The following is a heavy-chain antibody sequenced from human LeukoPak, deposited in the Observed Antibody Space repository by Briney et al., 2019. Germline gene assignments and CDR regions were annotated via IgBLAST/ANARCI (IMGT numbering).Heavy chain of an antibody. J-gene: IGHJ3*02. D-gene: IGHD6-13*01. CDR1: GFTFSSYA. Sequence: GGSLRLSCAASGFTFSSYAMSWVRQAPGKGLEWVSAISGSGGSTYYADSVKGRFTISRDNAKNSLYLQMNSLRAEDTAVYYCARAGHSSSWYDAFDIWGQGTMVTVSS. CDR3: ARAGHSSSWYDAFDI. V-gene: IGHV3-23*01. CDR2: ISGSGGST.